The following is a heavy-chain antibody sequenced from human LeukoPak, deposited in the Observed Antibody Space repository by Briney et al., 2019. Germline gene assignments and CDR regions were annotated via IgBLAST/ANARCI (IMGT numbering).Heavy chain of an antibody. V-gene: IGHV3-21*01. D-gene: IGHD3-10*01. CDR2: ISSGGNYK. J-gene: IGHJ4*02. CDR1: GFTFSSYN. Sequence: GGSLRLSCAPSGFTFSSYNMNWVRQAPGKGLEWVSSISSGGNYKYYADSVKGRFAISRDNAKNSLYLQMNSLRDEDTAVYYCAREGKDTMVRGVIDPPYYFDYWGQGSLVTVSS. CDR3: AREGKDTMVRGVIDPPYYFDY.